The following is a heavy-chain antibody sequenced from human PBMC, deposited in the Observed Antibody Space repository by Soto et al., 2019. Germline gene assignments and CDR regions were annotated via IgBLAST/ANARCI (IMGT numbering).Heavy chain of an antibody. CDR1: GGSISSGDYY. V-gene: IGHV4-30-4*01. J-gene: IGHJ4*02. CDR3: ARGKGPGGSSSDY. CDR2: IYYSGST. D-gene: IGHD6-6*01. Sequence: SETLSLTCTVSGGSISSGDYYWSWIRQPPGKGLEWIGYIYYSGSTYYNPSLKSRVTISVDTSKNQFSLKLSSVTAADTAVYYCARGKGPGGSSSDYWGQGTLVTVSS.